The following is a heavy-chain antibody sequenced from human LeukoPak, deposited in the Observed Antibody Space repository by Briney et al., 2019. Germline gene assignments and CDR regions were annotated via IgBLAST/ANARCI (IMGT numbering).Heavy chain of an antibody. D-gene: IGHD2-2*01. CDR2: IWYDGSNK. CDR3: AKVRYCSSTSCYDRYYGMDV. CDR1: GFTFSSYG. J-gene: IGHJ6*02. V-gene: IGHV3-33*06. Sequence: PGGSLRPSCAASGFTFSSYGMHWVRQAPGKGLEWVAVIWYDGSNKYYADSVKGRFTISRDNSKNTLYLQMNSLRAEDTAVYYCAKVRYCSSTSCYDRYYGMDVWGQGTTVTVSS.